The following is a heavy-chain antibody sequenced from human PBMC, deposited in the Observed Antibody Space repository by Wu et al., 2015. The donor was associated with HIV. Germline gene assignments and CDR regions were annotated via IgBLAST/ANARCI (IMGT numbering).Heavy chain of an antibody. CDR2: IIPIFGTA. V-gene: IGHV1-69*05. Sequence: QVQLVQSGAEVKKPGSSVKVSCKASGGTFSSYAISWVRQAPGQGLEWMGGIIPIFGTANYAQKFQGRVTITTDESTSTAYMELSSLRSDDTAIFYCARGKYGGNVDYWGQGTLVTVSS. J-gene: IGHJ4*02. CDR1: GGTFSSYA. CDR3: ARGKYGGNVDY. D-gene: IGHD4-23*01.